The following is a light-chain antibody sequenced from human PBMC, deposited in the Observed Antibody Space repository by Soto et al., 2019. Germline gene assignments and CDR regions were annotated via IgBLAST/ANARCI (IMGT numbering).Light chain of an antibody. CDR2: DTS. Sequence: EIVLTQSPATLSLSPGEGATLSCRASQSIRKFLAWYQHKPGQGPRLLIYDTSIRATDVPARFSGSGSGTDFTLTISSLEPEDFAVYYYQQRSDGITFGPGTKVEVK. CDR1: QSIRKF. CDR3: QQRSDGIT. J-gene: IGKJ3*01. V-gene: IGKV3-11*01.